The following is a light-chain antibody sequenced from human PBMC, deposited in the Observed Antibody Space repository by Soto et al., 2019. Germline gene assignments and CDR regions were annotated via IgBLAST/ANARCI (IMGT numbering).Light chain of an antibody. V-gene: IGKV1-5*01. CDR1: QSISDW. CDR2: DAS. J-gene: IGKJ5*01. Sequence: DIQMTQSPSTLSGSVGDRVTITCRASQSISDWLAWYQQKPGKAPKLLIYDASTLEGGVPSRFSGSGSGTEFTLTISSLQPDDFATYYCQQYNGLITFGQGTRLEIK. CDR3: QQYNGLIT.